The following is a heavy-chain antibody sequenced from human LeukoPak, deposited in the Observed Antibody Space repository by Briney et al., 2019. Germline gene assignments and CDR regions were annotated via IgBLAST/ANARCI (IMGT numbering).Heavy chain of an antibody. Sequence: GGSLRLSCTASGFTFGDYAMNWVRQAPGKGLEWVGFIRSKTYGGTTQYAASVKGRFTISRDDSKSIAYLQMNSLKTEDTAVYYCTRVKDDSSGTFYYYYGMDVWGQGTTVTVSS. CDR2: IRSKTYGGTT. CDR3: TRVKDDSSGTFYYYYGMDV. V-gene: IGHV3-49*04. D-gene: IGHD3-22*01. J-gene: IGHJ6*02. CDR1: GFTFGDYA.